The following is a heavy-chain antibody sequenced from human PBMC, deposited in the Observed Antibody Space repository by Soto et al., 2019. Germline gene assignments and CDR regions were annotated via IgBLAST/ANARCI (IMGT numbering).Heavy chain of an antibody. D-gene: IGHD3-10*01. V-gene: IGHV1-3*01. CDR2: INAGVDGT. CDR1: GYASLSYG. J-gene: IGHJ4*02. CDR3: AREVQGVTSFDY. Sequence: QVQLVQSGPEMMQPGASVKVSRKASGYASLSYGMHWVRQVPGQVYEWLGWINAGVDGTMYSERFQGRVRITRDTSANTVYMELNALTSEDTAVYYCAREVQGVTSFDYWGQGTLVIVSS.